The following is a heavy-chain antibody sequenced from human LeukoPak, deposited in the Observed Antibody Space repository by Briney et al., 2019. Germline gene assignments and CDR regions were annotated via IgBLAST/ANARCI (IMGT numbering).Heavy chain of an antibody. Sequence: GASVKVSCKASGYTFTSYGISWVRQAPGQGLEWMGWISAYNGNTNYAQKLQGRVTMTTDTSTSTAYMELRSLRSDDTAVYYCARDSEWLPREYFQHWGQGTLVTVSS. CDR1: GYTFTSYG. D-gene: IGHD6-19*01. CDR3: ARDSEWLPREYFQH. CDR2: ISAYNGNT. J-gene: IGHJ1*01. V-gene: IGHV1-18*01.